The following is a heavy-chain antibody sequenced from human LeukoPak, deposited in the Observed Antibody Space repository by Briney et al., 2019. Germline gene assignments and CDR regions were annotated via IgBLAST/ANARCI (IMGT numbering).Heavy chain of an antibody. CDR1: GYTFTCYY. CDR3: ARGGSSGTKTAAAGKSGY. J-gene: IGHJ4*02. V-gene: IGHV1-2*06. CDR2: INPNSGGT. D-gene: IGHD6-13*01. Sequence: ASVKVSCKASGYTFTCYYMHWVRQAPGQGLEWMGRINPNSGGTNYAQKFQGRVTMTRDTSISTAYMELSRLRSDDTAVYYCARGGSSGTKTAAAGKSGYWGQGTLVTVSS.